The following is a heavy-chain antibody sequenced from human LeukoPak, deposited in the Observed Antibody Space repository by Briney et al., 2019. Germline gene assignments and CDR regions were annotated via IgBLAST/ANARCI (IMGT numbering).Heavy chain of an antibody. D-gene: IGHD2-2*01. CDR2: IYSSGST. CDR1: GGSITSAGYS. Sequence: PSETLSLTCTVSGGSITSAGYSWGWIRQPAGKGLEWIGRIYSSGSTNSNPSLKSRVTISVDTSKNQFSLKLSSVTAADTAVYHCARGYCTSTSCSENRYYFDSWGQGTLVTVSS. V-gene: IGHV4-61*02. CDR3: ARGYCTSTSCSENRYYFDS. J-gene: IGHJ4*02.